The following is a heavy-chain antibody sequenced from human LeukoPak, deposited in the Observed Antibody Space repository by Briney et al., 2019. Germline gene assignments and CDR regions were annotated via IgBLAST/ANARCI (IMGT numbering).Heavy chain of an antibody. CDR3: ARGQLHGDYSNY. CDR1: GGSFSGYY. Sequence: SETLSLTCAVYGGSFSGYYWSWIRQPPGKGLEWIGEITHSGSTNYNPSLKSRVTISVDTSKNQFSLKLSSATAADTAEYSCARGQLHGDYSNYWGQGTLVTVSS. CDR2: ITHSGST. D-gene: IGHD4-17*01. V-gene: IGHV4-34*01. J-gene: IGHJ4*02.